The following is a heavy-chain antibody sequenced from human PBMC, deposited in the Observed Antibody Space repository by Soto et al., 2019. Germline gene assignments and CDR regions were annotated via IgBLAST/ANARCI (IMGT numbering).Heavy chain of an antibody. CDR1: GYTFTSYG. CDR3: ARDLVRSSSTFAFDI. Sequence: QVQLVQSGAEVKKPGPSVKVSCKASGYTFTSYGISWVRQAPGQGLEWMGWISAYNGNTNYAQKLQGRVSMTTDTSTSRAYMELSSLRPGDTAVQYCARDLVRSSSTFAFDIWGQGTMVTVSS. D-gene: IGHD6-6*01. CDR2: ISAYNGNT. V-gene: IGHV1-18*01. J-gene: IGHJ3*02.